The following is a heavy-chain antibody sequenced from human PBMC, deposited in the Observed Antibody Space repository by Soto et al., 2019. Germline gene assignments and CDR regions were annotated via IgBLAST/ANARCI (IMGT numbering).Heavy chain of an antibody. J-gene: IGHJ6*02. D-gene: IGHD3-22*01. CDR2: IWYDGSNK. CDR3: ARDLHYYDSSGYYRTNYYYYGMDV. V-gene: IGHV3-33*01. CDR1: GFTFSSYG. Sequence: GGSLRLSCAASGFTFSSYGMHWVRQAPGKGLEGVAVIWYDGSNKYYADSVKGRFTISRDNSKNTLYLQMNSLRAEDTAVYYCARDLHYYDSSGYYRTNYYYYGMDVWAKGPRSPSP.